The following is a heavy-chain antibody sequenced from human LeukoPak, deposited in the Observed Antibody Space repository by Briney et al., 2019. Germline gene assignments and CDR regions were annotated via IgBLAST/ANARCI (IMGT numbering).Heavy chain of an antibody. Sequence: PSETLSLTCAVSGYSISSGYCWGWIRQPPGKGLEWIGEINHSGSTNYNPSLKSRVTISVDTSKNQFSLKLSSVTAADTAVYYCARGRRYSYGLDYWGQGTLVTVSS. CDR3: ARGRRYSYGLDY. CDR1: GYSISSGYC. D-gene: IGHD5-18*01. J-gene: IGHJ4*02. V-gene: IGHV4-38-2*01. CDR2: INHSGST.